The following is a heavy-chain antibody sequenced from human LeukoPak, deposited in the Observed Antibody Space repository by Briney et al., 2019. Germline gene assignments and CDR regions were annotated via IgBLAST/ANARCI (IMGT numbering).Heavy chain of an antibody. J-gene: IGHJ4*02. CDR1: QFTFTSYA. CDR3: AKVATWTYFDS. CDR2: IGDSGVST. Sequence: PGGSLRLSCAASQFTFTSYAMSWVRQAPGRGLEWVSSIGDSGVSTYYADSVKGRFTISRDNSQNTLYLQMNSLRADDTAVYYCAKVATWTYFDSWGQGTLVTVSS. V-gene: IGHV3-23*01. D-gene: IGHD3/OR15-3a*01.